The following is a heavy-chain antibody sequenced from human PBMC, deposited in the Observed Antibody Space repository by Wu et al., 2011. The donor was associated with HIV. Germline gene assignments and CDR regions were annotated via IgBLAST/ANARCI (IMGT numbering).Heavy chain of an antibody. D-gene: IGHD2-8*01. J-gene: IGHJ3*01. CDR1: GYTFNGYY. CDR2: INPNSGDT. Sequence: QVQLVQSGAEVKKPGASVKVSCKASGYTFNGYYIHWMRQAPGQGLEWMGWINPNSGDTDYAQKFQGRVTVTRDKAINTASMELSSLSSDDSAVYYCARDGAALTTNNVLDVWGHGTMVVVSP. V-gene: IGHV1-2*02. CDR3: ARDGAALTTNNVLDV.